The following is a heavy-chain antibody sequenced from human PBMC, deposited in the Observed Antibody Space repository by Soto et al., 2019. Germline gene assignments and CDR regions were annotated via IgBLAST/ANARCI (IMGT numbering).Heavy chain of an antibody. J-gene: IGHJ4*02. Sequence: QVQLVQSGAEVKKPGASVKVSCKASGYTFTGYYMHWVRQAPGQGLEWMGWINPNSGGTNYAQKFQGWVTMTRDTSIRTAYMELSRLRSDDTAVYYCARSMITFGGVIEPFDYWGQGTLVTVSS. CDR2: INPNSGGT. CDR1: GYTFTGYY. D-gene: IGHD3-16*02. V-gene: IGHV1-2*04. CDR3: ARSMITFGGVIEPFDY.